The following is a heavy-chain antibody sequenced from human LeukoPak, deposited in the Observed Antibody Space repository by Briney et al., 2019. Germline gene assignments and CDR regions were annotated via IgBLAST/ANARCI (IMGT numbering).Heavy chain of an antibody. V-gene: IGHV4-39*01. CDR3: ASTYRTRGYTYGYLDN. CDR2: IYHSGST. J-gene: IGHJ4*02. Sequence: PSETLSLTCTVSGASISSGDYYWGWIRQPPGKGLEWIGSIYHSGSTYHNPTLKSRVTISGDTSKNQFSLNLSAVTAADTAVYYCASTYRTRGYTYGYLDNWGQGTLVTVSS. CDR1: GASISSGDYY. D-gene: IGHD5-18*01.